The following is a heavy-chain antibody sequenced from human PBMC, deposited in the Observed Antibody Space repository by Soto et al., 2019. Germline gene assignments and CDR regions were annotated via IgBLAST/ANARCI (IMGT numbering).Heavy chain of an antibody. CDR3: ARAAYDSSGYYSY. Sequence: QVQLVQSGAEVKKPGASVKVSCKASGYTFTGYYMHWVRQAPGQGLEWMGWINPNGGGTNYAQKFQGWVTMTRDTSISTAYMELSRLRSDDTAVYYCARAAYDSSGYYSYWGQGTLVTVSS. CDR1: GYTFTGYY. J-gene: IGHJ4*02. CDR2: INPNGGGT. D-gene: IGHD3-22*01. V-gene: IGHV1-2*04.